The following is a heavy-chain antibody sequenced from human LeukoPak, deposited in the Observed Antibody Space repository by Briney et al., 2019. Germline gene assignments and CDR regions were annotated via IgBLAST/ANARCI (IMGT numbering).Heavy chain of an antibody. Sequence: GGSLRLSCGASGFTFSSYWMHWVRQAPGKGLVWVSRINIAGSSTTYADSVKGRFTISRDNAKNTLYLQMNSLRAEDTAVYYCARGGMANAPREHYYYGLDVWGQGTTVTVSS. V-gene: IGHV3-74*03. CDR3: ARGGMANAPREHYYYGLDV. CDR2: INIAGSST. D-gene: IGHD5-24*01. J-gene: IGHJ6*02. CDR1: GFTFSSYW.